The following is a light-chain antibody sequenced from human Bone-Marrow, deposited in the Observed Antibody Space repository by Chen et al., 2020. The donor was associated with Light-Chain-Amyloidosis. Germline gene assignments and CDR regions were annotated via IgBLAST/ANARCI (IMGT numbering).Light chain of an antibody. V-gene: IGLV3-21*02. CDR3: QVWDRSSDRPV. J-gene: IGLJ3*02. Sequence: SYALTQPSSASGAPGQTATIACGGNNIGSTSVHWYQQTPGQAPLLVVYDDSDRPSGIPERLSGSNSGNTATLTISRVEAGDESDYYCQVWDRSSDRPVFGGGTKLTVL. CDR2: DDS. CDR1: NIGSTS.